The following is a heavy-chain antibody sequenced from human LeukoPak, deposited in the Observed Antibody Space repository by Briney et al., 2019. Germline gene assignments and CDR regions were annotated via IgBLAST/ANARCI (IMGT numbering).Heavy chain of an antibody. CDR3: ARGPFYGDSVRFDY. CDR1: GGSISSGSYY. CDR2: ISTTGST. J-gene: IGHJ4*02. Sequence: PSQTLSLTCTVSGGSISSGSYYWTWIRQPAGKGLEWIGRISTTGSTNYNPSPKSRVTISVDTSTNQFSLRLSSVTAADTAMYYCARGPFYGDSVRFDYWGQGTLVTVSS. D-gene: IGHD4-17*01. V-gene: IGHV4-61*02.